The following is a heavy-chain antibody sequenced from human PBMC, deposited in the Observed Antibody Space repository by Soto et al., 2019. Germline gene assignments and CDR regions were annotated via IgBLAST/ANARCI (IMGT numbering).Heavy chain of an antibody. J-gene: IGHJ5*02. CDR3: AKLDSVGNWFDP. Sequence: GGSLRLSCAASGFTFYDYAMHWVRQAPGKGLEWVSGISWNSGSIDYADSVKGRFTISRDNAKNSLYLQMNSLRAEDTALYYYAKLDSVGNWFDPWGQGTLVTVSS. V-gene: IGHV3-9*01. D-gene: IGHD2-2*03. CDR2: ISWNSGSI. CDR1: GFTFYDYA.